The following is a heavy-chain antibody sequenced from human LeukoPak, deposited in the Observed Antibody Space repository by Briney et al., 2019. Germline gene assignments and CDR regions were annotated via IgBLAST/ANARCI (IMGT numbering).Heavy chain of an antibody. V-gene: IGHV3-11*01. D-gene: IGHD2-15*01. CDR3: ATVPAARGYFYGMDV. CDR2: ISSSCSTI. J-gene: IGHJ6*02. CDR1: GFTFSDYY. Sequence: GGSLRLSCAASGFTFSDYYMSWIRQAPGKGLEGVSYISSSCSTIYYADSVKGRFTISRDNAKNSLSLQMTSMRAEDTAVYYCATVPAARGYFYGMDVWGQGTTVTVSS.